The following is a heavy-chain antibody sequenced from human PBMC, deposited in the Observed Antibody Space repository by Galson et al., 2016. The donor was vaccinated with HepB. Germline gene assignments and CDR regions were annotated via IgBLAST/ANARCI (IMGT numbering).Heavy chain of an antibody. CDR3: ARAVRGSSLSDP. D-gene: IGHD3-10*01. J-gene: IGHJ5*02. CDR1: GYTFSSYD. Sequence: SVKVSCKASGYTFSSYDIAWVRQATGQGLEWMGWMNPNSANTGYAQHFQGRVTMTRDSSISTAYMELSSLRSEDTAVYYCARAVRGSSLSDPWGQGTLVTVSS. V-gene: IGHV1-8*01. CDR2: MNPNSANT.